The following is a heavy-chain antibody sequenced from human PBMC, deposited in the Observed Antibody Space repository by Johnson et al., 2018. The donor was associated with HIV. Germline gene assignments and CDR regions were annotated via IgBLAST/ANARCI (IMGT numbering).Heavy chain of an antibody. V-gene: IGHV3-9*01. CDR3: AKALVGATLSDAFDI. Sequence: VRLVESGGGLVQPGRSLRLSCAASGFTFDDYAMHWVRQAPGKGLEWVSGISWNSGSIGYADSVKGRFTISRDNAKNSLYLQMNSLRAEDTALYYCAKALVGATLSDAFDIWGQGTMVTVSS. CDR1: GFTFDDYA. J-gene: IGHJ3*02. CDR2: ISWNSGSI. D-gene: IGHD1-26*01.